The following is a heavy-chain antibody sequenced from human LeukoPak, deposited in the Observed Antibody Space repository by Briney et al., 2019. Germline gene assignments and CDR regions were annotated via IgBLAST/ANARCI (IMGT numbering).Heavy chain of an antibody. CDR2: IYHSGST. CDR1: GYSISSGYY. CDR3: ARLNSGYYPIDY. J-gene: IGHJ4*02. Sequence: SETLSLTCAVSGYSISSGYYWGWIRQPPGKGLEWIGSIYHSGSTYYNPSLKSRVTISVDTSKNQFSLKLSSVTAADTAVYYCARLNSGYYPIDYWGQGTLVTVSS. V-gene: IGHV4-38-2*01. D-gene: IGHD3-22*01.